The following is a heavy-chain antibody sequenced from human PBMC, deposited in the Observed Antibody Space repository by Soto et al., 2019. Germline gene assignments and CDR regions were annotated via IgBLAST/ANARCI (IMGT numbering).Heavy chain of an antibody. CDR3: ARAALRINWFDP. D-gene: IGHD4-17*01. J-gene: IGHJ5*02. CDR2: ISAYNGNT. V-gene: IGHV1-18*01. Sequence: ASVKVSCKASGYTFTSYGISWVRQAPGQGLEWMGWISAYNGNTNYAQKLQGRVTMTTDTSTSTAYMELRSLRSDDTVVYYCARAALRINWFDPWGQGTLVTVSS. CDR1: GYTFTSYG.